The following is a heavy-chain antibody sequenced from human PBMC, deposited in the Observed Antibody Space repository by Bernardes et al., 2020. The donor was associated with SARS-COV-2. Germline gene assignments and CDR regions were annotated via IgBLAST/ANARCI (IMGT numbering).Heavy chain of an antibody. CDR3: ARDRYTMVGDYYYYYGMDV. J-gene: IGHJ6*02. Sequence: ASPKVACQASGYTLTSNGISWVRQTPGQGLEWMGWNSAYNGNTNYAQKLQGRVTMTTDTSTSTAYMELRSLRSDDTAVYYCARDRYTMVGDYYYYYGMDVWGQGTTVTVSS. CDR1: GYTLTSNG. CDR2: NSAYNGNT. D-gene: IGHD2-15*01. V-gene: IGHV1-18*01.